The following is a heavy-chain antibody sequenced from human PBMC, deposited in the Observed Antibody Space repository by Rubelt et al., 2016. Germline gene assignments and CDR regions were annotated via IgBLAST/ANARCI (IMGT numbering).Heavy chain of an antibody. CDR1: GYTFTGYY. J-gene: IGHJ4*02. CDR2: MRPNSGNT. Sequence: QVQLVQSGAEVKKPGASVKVSCKASGYTFTGYYIHWVRQATGQGLEWMGWMRPNSGNTGYAQKLQGRVTLTRDTSINTADMELSGLRSDDTAVYYGARGDYWGQGTLVTVSS. V-gene: IGHV1-8*02. CDR3: ARGDY.